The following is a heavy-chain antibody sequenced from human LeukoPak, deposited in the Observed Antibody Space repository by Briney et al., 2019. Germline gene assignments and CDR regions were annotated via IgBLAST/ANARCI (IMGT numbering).Heavy chain of an antibody. CDR1: GGSISSYY. J-gene: IGHJ4*02. CDR3: ARAQRLDYDYFDY. CDR2: IYYSGST. V-gene: IGHV4-59*01. Sequence: SETLSLTCTVSGGSISSYYWSWIRQPPGKGLEWIGYIYYSGSTNYNPSLKSRATISVDTSKNQFSLKLNSVTAADTAVYYCARAQRLDYDYFDYWGQGTLVTVSS. D-gene: IGHD3-16*01.